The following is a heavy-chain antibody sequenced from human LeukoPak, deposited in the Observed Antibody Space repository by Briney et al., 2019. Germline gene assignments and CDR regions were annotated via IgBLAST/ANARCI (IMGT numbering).Heavy chain of an antibody. V-gene: IGHV3-30*02. D-gene: IGHD3-3*01. CDR3: AKTLLRFLEWLLDY. CDR1: GFTFSSYG. Sequence: GRSLRLSCAASGFTFSSYGMHWVRQAPGKGLEWVAFIRYDGSNKYYADSVKGRFTISRDNSKNTLYLQMNSLRAEDTAVYYCAKTLLRFLEWLLDYWGQGTLVTVSS. CDR2: IRYDGSNK. J-gene: IGHJ4*02.